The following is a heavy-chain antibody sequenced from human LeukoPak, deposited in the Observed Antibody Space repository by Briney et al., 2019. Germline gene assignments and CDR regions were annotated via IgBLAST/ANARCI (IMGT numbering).Heavy chain of an antibody. CDR3: ARGLDQTENY. J-gene: IGHJ4*02. Sequence: PGGSLRLSCAASGFTFSTYSMHWVRQAPGKGLEWVAVASYDGSFTYYADFVEGRFTISRDDAQNTLYLQMDSLRPEDTAVYYCARGLDQTENYWGQGTLVTVSS. CDR1: GFTFSTYS. CDR2: ASYDGSFT. D-gene: IGHD2-2*01. V-gene: IGHV3-30*04.